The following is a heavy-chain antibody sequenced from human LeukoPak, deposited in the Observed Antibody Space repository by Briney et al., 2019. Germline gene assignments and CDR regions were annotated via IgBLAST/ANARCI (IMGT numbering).Heavy chain of an antibody. CDR2: ISDSGFTI. Sequence: GESLRLSCSASGFTFSSYAINWVRQAPGKGLEWVSYISDSGFTIYYADSVKGRFTISRDNARNSLYLHMSSLRTEDTAVYYCARDRYFGLDYWGQGTLVTVSS. D-gene: IGHD3-9*01. CDR1: GFTFSSYA. J-gene: IGHJ4*02. CDR3: ARDRYFGLDY. V-gene: IGHV3-48*01.